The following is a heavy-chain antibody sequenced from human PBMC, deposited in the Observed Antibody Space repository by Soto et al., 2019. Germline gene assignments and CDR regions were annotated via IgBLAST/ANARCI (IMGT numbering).Heavy chain of an antibody. CDR1: GGSISTTSYY. V-gene: IGHV4-31*02. CDR3: ARDGSGNYYERGWFDP. Sequence: QVQLQESGPGLVKPSQTLSLTCSVSGGSISTTSYYWNWIRQHPGKGLEWIGYIYYSGSTYYNPSLESRVNITIEKSKNQLALNLSSVTAADTAVYYCARDGSGNYYERGWFDPWGQGTLVTVSS. D-gene: IGHD3-10*01. CDR2: IYYSGST. J-gene: IGHJ5*02.